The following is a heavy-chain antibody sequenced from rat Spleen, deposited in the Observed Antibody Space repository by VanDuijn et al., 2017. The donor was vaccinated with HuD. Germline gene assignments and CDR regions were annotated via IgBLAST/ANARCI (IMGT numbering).Heavy chain of an antibody. CDR1: GFTFSNYD. J-gene: IGHJ2*01. V-gene: IGHV5-25*01. CDR3: VRHGYTRYYFDY. D-gene: IGHD1-9*01. Sequence: EVQLVESGGGLVQPGRSLKLSCAASGFTFSNYDMAWVRQAPTKGLEWIASISTGGGNTYYRDSMKGRFTISRDNAKSSLYLQMDSLRSEDTTSYYCVRHGYTRYYFDYWGQGVMVTVSS. CDR2: ISTGGGNT.